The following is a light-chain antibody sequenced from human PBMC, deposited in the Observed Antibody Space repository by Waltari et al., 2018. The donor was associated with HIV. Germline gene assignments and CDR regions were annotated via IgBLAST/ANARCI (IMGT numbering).Light chain of an antibody. CDR1: QNVGNT. Sequence: EVVVTQTTAALSVSPGKAGTLSCTTSQNVGNTVAWYQKKPGQSPRLLIYGASTRATGVPGKFGGSGSGTEFNFTIASVQAEDSAVYYCQHYDNWSRTFGPGTTVEFK. CDR2: GAS. V-gene: IGKV3-15*01. CDR3: QHYDNWSRT. J-gene: IGKJ1*01.